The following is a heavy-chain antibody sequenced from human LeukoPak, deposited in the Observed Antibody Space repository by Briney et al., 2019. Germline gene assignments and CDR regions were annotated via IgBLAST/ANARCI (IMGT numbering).Heavy chain of an antibody. J-gene: IGHJ3*02. CDR1: GYSFTSYW. Sequence: GESLKISCKASGYSFTSYWIGWVRQMPGKGLEWMGIIYPGDSDTRYSPSFQGQVTISADKSISTAYLQWSSLKASDTAMYYCARPPRNCSSTSCYLEGAFDIRGQGTMVTVSS. D-gene: IGHD2-2*01. V-gene: IGHV5-51*01. CDR3: ARPPRNCSSTSCYLEGAFDI. CDR2: IYPGDSDT.